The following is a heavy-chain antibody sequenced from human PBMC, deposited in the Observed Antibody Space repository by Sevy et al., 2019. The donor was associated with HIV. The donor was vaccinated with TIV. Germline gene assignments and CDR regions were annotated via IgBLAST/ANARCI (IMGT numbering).Heavy chain of an antibody. CDR3: ARAESVSTRNAMDV. Sequence: GGSLRLSCAASGFNFSSYWMHWVRQAPGKGLVWVSRISSDGSITNYADSVKGRFTFSRDNAKNTVYLQMNSLRVEDTALYYCARAESVSTRNAMDVWGQGTTVNVSS. D-gene: IGHD4-17*01. CDR1: GFNFSSYW. J-gene: IGHJ6*02. CDR2: ISSDGSIT. V-gene: IGHV3-74*01.